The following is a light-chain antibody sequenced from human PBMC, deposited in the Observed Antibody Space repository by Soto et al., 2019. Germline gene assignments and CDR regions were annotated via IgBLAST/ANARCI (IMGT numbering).Light chain of an antibody. J-gene: IGLJ2*01. Sequence: LTQPPSMSGAPGQRVAISCTGTRSNIGGGFAVHWFQQLPGTPPKLIILDNMRRPSGVPDRFSGSKSGTSASLAITGLPAEDGADDYCQSCDTSRHVVFGGGTKLTVL. CDR3: QSCDTSRHVV. V-gene: IGLV1-40*01. CDR1: RSNIGGGFA. CDR2: DNM.